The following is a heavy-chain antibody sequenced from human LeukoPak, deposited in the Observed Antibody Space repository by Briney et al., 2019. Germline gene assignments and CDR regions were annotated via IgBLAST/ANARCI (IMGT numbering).Heavy chain of an antibody. V-gene: IGHV3-53*01. D-gene: IGHD4-17*01. CDR2: IYSGGST. CDR1: GFTVSSNY. Sequence: GGSLRLSCAASGFTVSSNYMSWVRQAPGKGLEWVSVIYSGGSTYYADSVKGRFAISRDNSKNTLYLQMNSLRAEDTAVYYCAKDLAPKSYGDYFDYWGQGTLVTVSS. J-gene: IGHJ4*02. CDR3: AKDLAPKSYGDYFDY.